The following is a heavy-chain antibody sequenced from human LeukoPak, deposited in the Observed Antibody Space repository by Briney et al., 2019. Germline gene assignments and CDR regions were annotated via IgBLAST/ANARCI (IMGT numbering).Heavy chain of an antibody. Sequence: SETLSLTCTVSGGSISSYYWSWIRQPPGKGLEWIGYIYYSGSTNYNPSLKSRVTISVGTSKNPFSLKLSSVTAADTAVYYCARNVGATIFDYWGQGTLVTVSS. V-gene: IGHV4-59*01. J-gene: IGHJ4*02. CDR2: IYYSGST. D-gene: IGHD1-26*01. CDR3: ARNVGATIFDY. CDR1: GGSISSYY.